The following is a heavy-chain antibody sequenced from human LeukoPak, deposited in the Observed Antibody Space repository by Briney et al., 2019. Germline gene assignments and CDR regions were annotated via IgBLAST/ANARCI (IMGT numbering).Heavy chain of an antibody. J-gene: IGHJ5*02. V-gene: IGHV4-34*01. CDR3: ARNGQSGFSFDP. Sequence: SETLSLTCAVYGRSFVGGYWSWIRQPPGMGLEWIGEGDQTGGTKYSPSLKGRVTISADSSKNQFSLKLYSVTAADTAVYYCARNGQSGFSFDPWGQGTLVTVSS. CDR1: GRSFVGGY. CDR2: GDQTGGT. D-gene: IGHD3-3*01.